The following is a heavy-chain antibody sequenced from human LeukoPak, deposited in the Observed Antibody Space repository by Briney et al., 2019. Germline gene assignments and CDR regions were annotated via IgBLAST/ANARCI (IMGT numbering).Heavy chain of an antibody. J-gene: IGHJ4*02. CDR2: INPGDSDT. D-gene: IGHD7-27*01. V-gene: IGHV5-51*01. CDR3: ARQTGDKGIDY. CDR1: GYSFSNYW. Sequence: GESLQISCKDSGYSFSNYWIGWVRQMPGKGLEWMGIINPGDSDTRYSPSFQGQVTISADKSINTAYLQWSSLRASDTAIYYCARQTGDKGIDYWGQGTLVTVSS.